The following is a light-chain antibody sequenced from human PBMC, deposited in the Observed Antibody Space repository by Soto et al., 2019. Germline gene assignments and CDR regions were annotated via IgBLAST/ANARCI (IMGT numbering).Light chain of an antibody. CDR3: QQYNNWPPVT. Sequence: EIVMTQSPATVSVSPGERATLSCSASQSVSSNLAWYQQKPGQAPRLLIYGASTRATGIPARFSGSGSGTEFTLTISSLQSEDFALYYCQQYNNWPPVTFGQGTKVDIK. V-gene: IGKV3-15*01. CDR1: QSVSSN. J-gene: IGKJ1*01. CDR2: GAS.